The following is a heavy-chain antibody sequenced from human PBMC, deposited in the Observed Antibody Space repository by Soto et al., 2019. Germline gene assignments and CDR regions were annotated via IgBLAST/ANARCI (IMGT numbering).Heavy chain of an antibody. V-gene: IGHV3-30*18. CDR3: GKDTLDCSGGDCPLFYYYGMDV. J-gene: IGHJ6*02. D-gene: IGHD2-15*01. CDR1: GFTFRSYG. Sequence: QVQLVESGGGVVQPGKSLRLSCATSGFTFRSYGMHWVRQAPGKGQEWLAVISNDGTKKFFADSVKGRLTLSRDNARNTLYLQINSLRAEDTAVYFCGKDTLDCSGGDCPLFYYYGMDVWGQGTTVTVSS. CDR2: ISNDGTKK.